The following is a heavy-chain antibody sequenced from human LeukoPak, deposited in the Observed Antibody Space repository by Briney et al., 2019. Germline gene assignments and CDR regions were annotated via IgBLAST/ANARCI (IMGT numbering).Heavy chain of an antibody. CDR1: GFTFSDYY. V-gene: IGHV3-11*04. Sequence: GGSLRLSCAASGFTFSDYYMSWLRQAPGKGLEWVSYLSSSSSTIYYADSVKGRFTISRDNAKNSLYLQMNSLRAEDTAVYYCARAFYGMDVWGQGTTVTVSS. CDR2: LSSSSSTI. CDR3: ARAFYGMDV. J-gene: IGHJ6*02.